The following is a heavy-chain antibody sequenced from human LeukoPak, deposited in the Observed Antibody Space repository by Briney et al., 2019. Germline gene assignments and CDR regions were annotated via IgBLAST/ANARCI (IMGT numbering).Heavy chain of an antibody. V-gene: IGHV1-2*02. CDR3: AREPTFGELLLRRALDNWFNP. CDR2: INPNSGGT. J-gene: IGHJ5*02. Sequence: ASVKVSCKASGYTFTSYYMHWVRQAPGQGLEWMGWINPNSGGTNYTQKFQGRVTMTRDTSISTAYMELSRLRSDDTAVYYCAREPTFGELLLRRALDNWFNPWGQGTLVTVSS. D-gene: IGHD3-10*02. CDR1: GYTFTSYY.